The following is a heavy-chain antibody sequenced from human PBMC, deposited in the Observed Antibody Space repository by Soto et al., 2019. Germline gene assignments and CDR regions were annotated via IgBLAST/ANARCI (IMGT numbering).Heavy chain of an antibody. CDR1: GGSISSCY. Sequence: SETLSLTCTLSGGSISSCYWSWIRQPPGKGLGWIGSIYSDGNTNYNPSLKSRVTLPLDTSKTQFSLKLSSVTAADTAVYFCARTTHSGTFWFDPWGQGTLVTVSS. CDR2: IYSDGNT. J-gene: IGHJ5*02. D-gene: IGHD1-26*01. CDR3: ARTTHSGTFWFDP. V-gene: IGHV4-59*01.